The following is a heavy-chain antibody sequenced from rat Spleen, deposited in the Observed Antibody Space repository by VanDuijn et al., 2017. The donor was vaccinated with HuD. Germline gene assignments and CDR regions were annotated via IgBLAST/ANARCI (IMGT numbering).Heavy chain of an antibody. CDR1: GFTFNNYW. V-gene: IGHV5-31*01. CDR2: ITNAAGKV. Sequence: EVQLVESGGGLVQPGGSLKLSCVASGFTFNNYWMTWIRQAPGKGLEWVASITNAAGKVLYPDSVKGRFTISRDNAKSTLYLQMNSLRSEDTATYYCTRRYGGSKGYVMDAWGQGASVTVSS. D-gene: IGHD1-11*01. J-gene: IGHJ4*01. CDR3: TRRYGGSKGYVMDA.